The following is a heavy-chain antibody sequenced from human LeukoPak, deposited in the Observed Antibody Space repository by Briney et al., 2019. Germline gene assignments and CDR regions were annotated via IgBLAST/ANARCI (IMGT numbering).Heavy chain of an antibody. J-gene: IGHJ3*02. D-gene: IGHD1-26*01. CDR1: GGTFSSYA. CDR2: IIPIFGTA. V-gene: IGHV1-69*01. Sequence: ASVKVSCKASGGTFSSYAISWVRQAPGQGLEWTGGIIPIFGTANYAQKFQGRVTITADESTSTAYMELSSLRSEDTAVYYCARDRSEQMDAFDIWGQGTMVTVSS. CDR3: ARDRSEQMDAFDI.